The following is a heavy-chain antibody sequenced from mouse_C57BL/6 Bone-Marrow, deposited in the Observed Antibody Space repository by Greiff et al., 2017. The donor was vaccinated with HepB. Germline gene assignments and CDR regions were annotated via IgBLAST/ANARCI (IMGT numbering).Heavy chain of an antibody. CDR1: GFSFSSYA. CDR3: ARNGYYGFAY. CDR2: ISDGGSYT. V-gene: IGHV5-4*03. Sequence: EVMLVESGGGLVKPGGSLKLSCAASGFSFSSYAMSWVRQTPEKRLEWVATISDGGSYTYYPDNVKGRFIISRDNAKNNLYLQMSHLKSEDTAMYYCARNGYYGFAYWSQGTLVTVSA. J-gene: IGHJ3*01. D-gene: IGHD2-3*01.